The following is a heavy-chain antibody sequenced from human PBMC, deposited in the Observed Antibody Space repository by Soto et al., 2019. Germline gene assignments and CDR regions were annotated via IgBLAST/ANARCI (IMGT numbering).Heavy chain of an antibody. CDR3: AKLEMATITGFDY. CDR1: GFTFSSYG. J-gene: IGHJ4*02. V-gene: IGHV3-30*18. D-gene: IGHD5-12*01. CDR2: ISYDGSNK. Sequence: GGSLRLSCAASGFTFSSYGMHWVRQAPGKGLEWVAVISYDGSNKYYADSVKGRFTISRDNSKNTLYLQMNSLRAEDTAVYYCAKLEMATITGFDYWGQGTLVTVYS.